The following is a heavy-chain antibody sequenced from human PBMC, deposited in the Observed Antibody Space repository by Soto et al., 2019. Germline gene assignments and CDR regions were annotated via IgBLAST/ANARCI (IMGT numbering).Heavy chain of an antibody. D-gene: IGHD6-19*01. V-gene: IGHV1-18*01. CDR1: GYTFTSHG. CDR3: AAGGRSSGLLDY. CDR2: ISPYNGNT. J-gene: IGHJ4*02. Sequence: QVQVVQSGAEMKKPGASVKVSCETSGYTFTSHGINWVRQAPGQGLEWMGWISPYNGNTYYAQNLQGRVTLTTDTSTSTAYMELRSLRSDDTAVYYCAAGGRSSGLLDYWGQGTLVTVSS.